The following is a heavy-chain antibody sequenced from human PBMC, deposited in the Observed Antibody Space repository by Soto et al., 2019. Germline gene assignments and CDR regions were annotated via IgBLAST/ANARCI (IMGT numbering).Heavy chain of an antibody. Sequence: QVQLVQSGAEVKKPGASVKDSCKASGYTFTSYDINWVRQATGQGLEWMGWMNPNSGNTGYAQKIQGRVTMTRNTSIRTAYMELSSLRSEDTAVYYCERARRNSDCLARYYYYMDVWGKGTTVTVSS. J-gene: IGHJ6*03. V-gene: IGHV1-8*01. CDR3: ERARRNSDCLARYYYYMDV. D-gene: IGHD2-21*01. CDR2: MNPNSGNT. CDR1: GYTFTSYD.